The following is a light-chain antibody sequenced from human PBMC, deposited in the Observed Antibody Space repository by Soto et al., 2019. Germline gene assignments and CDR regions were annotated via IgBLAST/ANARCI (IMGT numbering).Light chain of an antibody. CDR2: GAS. CDR1: QSVSSN. CDR3: QQYNNWPPIT. J-gene: IGKJ5*01. Sequence: EIVMTQSPATLSVSPCERAALSCSASQSVSSNLAWYQQKPGQAPRLLIYGASTRATGIPARLSGSGSGTEFTLTISSLQSEDFAVYYCQQYNNWPPITFGLGTRLEIK. V-gene: IGKV3-15*01.